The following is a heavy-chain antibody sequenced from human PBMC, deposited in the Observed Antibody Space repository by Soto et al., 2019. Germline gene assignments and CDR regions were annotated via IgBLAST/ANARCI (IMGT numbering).Heavy chain of an antibody. CDR1: GYTFTSYG. D-gene: IGHD6-19*01. CDR3: ARGLSGLNLGNYYYYGMDV. V-gene: IGHV1-8*01. J-gene: IGHJ6*02. CDR2: MNPNSGNT. Sequence: ASVKVSCKASGYTFTSYGINWVRQATGQGLEWMGWMNPNSGNTGYAQKFQGRVTMTRNTSISTAYMELSSLRSEDTAVYYCARGLSGLNLGNYYYYGMDVWGQGTTVSGS.